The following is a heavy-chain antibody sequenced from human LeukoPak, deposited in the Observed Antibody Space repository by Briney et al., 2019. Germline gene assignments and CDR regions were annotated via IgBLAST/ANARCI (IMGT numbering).Heavy chain of an antibody. CDR3: ARENYDFWSGYLFD. J-gene: IGHJ4*02. V-gene: IGHV4-59*01. Sequence: SETLSLTCTVAGGSISSYYWSWIRQPPGKGLEWIGYIYYSGSTNYNPSLKSRVTISVDTSKNQFSLKLSSVTAADTAVYYCARENYDFWSGYLFDWGQGTLVTVSS. CDR2: IYYSGST. D-gene: IGHD3-3*01. CDR1: GGSISSYY.